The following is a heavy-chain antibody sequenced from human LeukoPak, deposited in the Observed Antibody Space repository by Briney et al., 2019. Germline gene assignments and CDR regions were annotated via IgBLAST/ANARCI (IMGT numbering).Heavy chain of an antibody. CDR1: GFTFSSYS. Sequence: GGSLSLSCAASGFTFSSYSMNWVRQAPGKGLEWVSSISSSSSYINYADSVKGRFTISRANAKNSLYLQMNSLRAEATAVYYCARDLRSSGYYAFDYWGQGILVTVSS. CDR2: ISSSSSYI. V-gene: IGHV3-21*01. J-gene: IGHJ4*02. D-gene: IGHD3-22*01. CDR3: ARDLRSSGYYAFDY.